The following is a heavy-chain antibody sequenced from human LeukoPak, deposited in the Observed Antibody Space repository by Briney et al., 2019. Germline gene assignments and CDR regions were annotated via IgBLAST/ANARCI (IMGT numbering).Heavy chain of an antibody. Sequence: ASVKPSCKASGYTFTSYGISWVRQAPGQGLEWMGWISAYNGNTNYAQKFQGRVTITADESTSTAYMELSSLRSEDTAVYYCARVRETEDYWGQGTLVTVSS. D-gene: IGHD5-24*01. CDR1: GYTFTSYG. J-gene: IGHJ4*02. CDR2: ISAYNGNT. V-gene: IGHV1-18*01. CDR3: ARVRETEDY.